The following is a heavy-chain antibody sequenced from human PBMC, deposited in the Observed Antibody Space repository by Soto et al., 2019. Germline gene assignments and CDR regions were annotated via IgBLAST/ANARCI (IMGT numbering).Heavy chain of an antibody. J-gene: IGHJ6*02. V-gene: IGHV3-9*01. D-gene: IGHD6-6*01. CDR2: INWNSGSI. CDR1: GFTFDDYA. CDR3: EKDIYGAYSISSAPMDV. Sequence: PGGSLRLSCAASGFTFDDYAMHWVRQSPGKGLEWVSGINWNSGSIAYADSVKGQFTNSRDNAKNSLYLQMNSLRPEDTAFYYCEKDIYGAYSISSAPMDVWGQGTTVTVSS.